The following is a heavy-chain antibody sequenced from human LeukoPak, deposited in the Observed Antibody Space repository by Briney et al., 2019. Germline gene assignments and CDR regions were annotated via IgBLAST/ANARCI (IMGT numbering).Heavy chain of an antibody. CDR1: GGSISSYY. CDR2: IYYSGST. J-gene: IGHJ6*02. Sequence: SETLSLTCTVSGGSISSYYWSWIRQPPGKGLEWIGYIYYSGSTNYNPSLKSRVIISVDTSKNQFSLKLSSVTAADTAVYYCASSPASSSWYYYYGMDVWGQGTTVTVSS. D-gene: IGHD6-13*01. V-gene: IGHV4-59*08. CDR3: ASSPASSSWYYYYGMDV.